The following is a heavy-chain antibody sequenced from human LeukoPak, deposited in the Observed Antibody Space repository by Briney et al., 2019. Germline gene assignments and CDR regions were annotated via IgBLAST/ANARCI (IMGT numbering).Heavy chain of an antibody. Sequence: ASVTVSCKASGYTFTGYYMHWVRQAPGQGLEWMGWINPNSGGTNYAQKFQGRVTMTRDTSISTAYMELSRLRSDDTAVYYCAREPGFVSSTSCYVSWGQGTLVTVSS. D-gene: IGHD2-2*01. CDR3: AREPGFVSSTSCYVS. J-gene: IGHJ5*02. V-gene: IGHV1-2*02. CDR1: GYTFTGYY. CDR2: INPNSGGT.